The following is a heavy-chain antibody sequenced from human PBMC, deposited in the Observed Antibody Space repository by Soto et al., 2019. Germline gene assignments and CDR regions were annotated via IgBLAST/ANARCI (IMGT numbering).Heavy chain of an antibody. CDR3: AGFLEPTGAAWFDP. J-gene: IGHJ5*02. Sequence: GESLKISCKGSTYSFTSSWINWVRQTPGKGLEWMGRIDPSDSYTNYSPSFQGHVTISADKSISTAYLQWSSLKASDTAMYYCAGFLEPTGAAWFDPWGQGTLVTVSS. CDR2: IDPSDSYT. V-gene: IGHV5-10-1*01. D-gene: IGHD1-1*01. CDR1: TYSFTSSW.